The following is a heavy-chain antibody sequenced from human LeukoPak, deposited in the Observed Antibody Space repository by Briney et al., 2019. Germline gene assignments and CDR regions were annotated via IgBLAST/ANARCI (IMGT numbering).Heavy chain of an antibody. D-gene: IGHD6-19*01. CDR2: VNPSTGSS. Sequence: ASVKVSCKASGYTFTSYDIHWVRQAPGQGREWMGIVNPSTGSSSYAQKFQGRVSMTRDTSTSTVDMELSSLRSEDTAVFYCARDVAGSWGYFDYWGQGTLVTVSS. CDR1: GYTFTSYD. V-gene: IGHV1-46*01. CDR3: ARDVAGSWGYFDY. J-gene: IGHJ4*02.